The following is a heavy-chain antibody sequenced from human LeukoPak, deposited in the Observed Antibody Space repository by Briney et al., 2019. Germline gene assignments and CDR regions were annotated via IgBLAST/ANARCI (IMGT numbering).Heavy chain of an antibody. CDR3: ARSSGWYHRGPDYYYYYMDV. CDR2: INHSGST. CDR1: GGSFSGYY. Sequence: SETLSLTCAVYGGSFSGYYWSWIRQPPGKGLEWIGEINHSGSTNYNPSLKSRVTISVDTSKNQFSLKLSSVTAADTAVYYCARSSGWYHRGPDYYYYYMDVWGKGTTVTVS. J-gene: IGHJ6*03. V-gene: IGHV4-34*01. D-gene: IGHD6-19*01.